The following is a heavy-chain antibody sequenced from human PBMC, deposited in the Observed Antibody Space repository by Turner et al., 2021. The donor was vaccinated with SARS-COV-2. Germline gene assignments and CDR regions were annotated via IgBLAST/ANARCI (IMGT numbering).Heavy chain of an antibody. CDR1: GDSINNDFYY. V-gene: IGHV4-61*02. CDR2: IYASGIT. J-gene: IGHJ4*02. CDR3: TRDSGGYYRVDQ. D-gene: IGHD1-26*01. Sequence: QVPLQESGPILVKPSQTLSLTCTVSGDSINNDFYYWAWIRQPAGKRLEWIGRIYASGITSYNPSLASRVTMSVDRSKNQFSLKLRSLSAADTAMYYCTRDSGGYYRVDQWGQGTLVTVSS.